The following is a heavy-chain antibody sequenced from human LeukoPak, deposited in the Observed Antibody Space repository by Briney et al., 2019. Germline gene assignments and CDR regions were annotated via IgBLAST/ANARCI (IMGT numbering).Heavy chain of an antibody. J-gene: IGHJ6*03. Sequence: GESLKISCQGSGYRFTSYWIGWVRQMPGKGLEWMGIIYPGDSDTRYSPSFQGQVTISADKSISTAYLQWSSLKASDTAMYYCARSGVSLSPPDYYYYMDVWGKGTTVTVSS. CDR2: IYPGDSDT. CDR3: ARSGVSLSPPDYYYYMDV. CDR1: GYRFTSYW. D-gene: IGHD3-16*02. V-gene: IGHV5-51*01.